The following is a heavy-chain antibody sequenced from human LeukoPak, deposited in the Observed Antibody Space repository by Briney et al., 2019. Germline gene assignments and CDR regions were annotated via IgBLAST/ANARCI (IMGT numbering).Heavy chain of an antibody. J-gene: IGHJ5*02. CDR2: INPNSGGT. CDR1: GYPFTGYY. D-gene: IGHD5-12*01. Sequence: ASVRVSCKASGYPFTGYYIHWVRQAPGQGLEWMGWINPNSGGTNYAQKFQGRVTMTSDTSTTTAFMDLTRLTSDDTAVYYCARGKSGYASASWGQGTPVTVSS. V-gene: IGHV1-2*02. CDR3: ARGKSGYASAS.